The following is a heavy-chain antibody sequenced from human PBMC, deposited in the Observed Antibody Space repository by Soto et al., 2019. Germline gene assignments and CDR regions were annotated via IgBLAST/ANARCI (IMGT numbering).Heavy chain of an antibody. CDR1: GFTFSNAW. J-gene: IGHJ6*02. CDR3: TTDHAGYYYYGMDV. Sequence: GGSLRLSCAASGFTFSNAWMSWVRQAPGKGLEWVGRIKSKTDGGTTDYAAPVKGRFTISRDDSKNTLYLQMNSLKTEDTAVYYCTTDHAGYYYYGMDVWGQGTTVTVSS. D-gene: IGHD3-10*01. V-gene: IGHV3-15*01. CDR2: IKSKTDGGTT.